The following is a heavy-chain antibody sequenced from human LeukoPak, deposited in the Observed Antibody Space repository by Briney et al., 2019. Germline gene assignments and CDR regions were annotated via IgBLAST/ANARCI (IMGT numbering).Heavy chain of an antibody. Sequence: GGSLRLSCAASGFTFSDYYMSWIRQAPGKGLEWVSYISSSGSTIYYADSVKGRFTISRDNAKNSLYLQMNSLRAEDTAVYYCARAPLGYCSGGSCLGYFDYWGQGTLVTVSS. V-gene: IGHV3-11*01. J-gene: IGHJ4*02. CDR2: ISSSGSTI. CDR1: GFTFSDYY. D-gene: IGHD2-15*01. CDR3: ARAPLGYCSGGSCLGYFDY.